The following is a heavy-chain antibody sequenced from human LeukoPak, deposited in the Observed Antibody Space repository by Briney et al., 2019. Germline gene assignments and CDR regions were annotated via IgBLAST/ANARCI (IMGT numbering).Heavy chain of an antibody. J-gene: IGHJ4*02. Sequence: ASVKVSCKASGGTFSSYAISWVRQAPGQRLEWMGWINAGNGNTKYSQKFQGRVTITRDTSASTAYMELSSLRSEDTAVYYCARVYYYDRTLDYWGQGTLVTVSS. D-gene: IGHD3-22*01. CDR2: INAGNGNT. V-gene: IGHV1-3*01. CDR1: GGTFSSYA. CDR3: ARVYYYDRTLDY.